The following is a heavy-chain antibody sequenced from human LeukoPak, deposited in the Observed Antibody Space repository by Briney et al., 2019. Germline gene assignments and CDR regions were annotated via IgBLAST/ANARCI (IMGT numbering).Heavy chain of an antibody. J-gene: IGHJ4*02. Sequence: GWSVTLSCASSGFAVNTYDMHWVRQAAGEGPQWIAYFGISGTIYYADCVRGGFTIPRVRAQHSLYLQMNGLRVDDTAIYYCAGYGVYPYWGQGTPVTVSS. V-gene: IGHV3-48*01. CDR2: FGISGTI. CDR3: AGYGVYPY. D-gene: IGHD5/OR15-5a*01. CDR1: GFAVNTYD.